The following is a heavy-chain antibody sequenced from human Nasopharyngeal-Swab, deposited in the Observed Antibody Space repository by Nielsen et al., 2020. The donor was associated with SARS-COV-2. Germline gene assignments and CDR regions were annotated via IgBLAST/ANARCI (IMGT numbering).Heavy chain of an antibody. J-gene: IGHJ4*02. Sequence: SETLSLTCTVSGGSISSYYWSWIRPPAGKGLEWIGRIYTSGSTNYNPSLKSRVTMSVDTSKNQFSLKLSSVTAADTAVYYCARADRRYGSGSYLVDYWGQGTLVTVSS. D-gene: IGHD3-10*01. CDR1: GGSISSYY. V-gene: IGHV4-4*07. CDR2: IYTSGST. CDR3: ARADRRYGSGSYLVDY.